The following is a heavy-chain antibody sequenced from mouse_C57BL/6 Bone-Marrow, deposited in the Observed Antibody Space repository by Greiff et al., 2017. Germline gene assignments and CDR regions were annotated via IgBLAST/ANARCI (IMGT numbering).Heavy chain of an antibody. CDR2: IYPGSGST. J-gene: IGHJ1*03. V-gene: IGHV1-55*01. Sequence: QVQLQQSGAELVKPGASVKMSCKASGYTFTSYWITWVKQRPGQGLEWIGDIYPGSGSTNYNEKFKSKATLTVAKSSSSAYIQLSSLTSKDAAVYYYARPYYSNCWYFDVGGTGTTVTVSS. CDR1: GYTFTSYW. CDR3: ARPYYSNCWYFDV. D-gene: IGHD2-5*01.